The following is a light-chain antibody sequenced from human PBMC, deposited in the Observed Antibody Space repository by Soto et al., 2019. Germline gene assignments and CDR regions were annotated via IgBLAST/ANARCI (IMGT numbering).Light chain of an antibody. Sequence: EILLTQSPGPLSLSPGETATLSCRASQSVTSTYLAWYQQRPGQSPRLIIYGGSTRATGFPDRFSGGGSGTDFTLTISRLEPEDSAVYYCHCQQFDSSRIYSFGQGTKLEI. CDR1: QSVTSTY. CDR2: GGS. J-gene: IGKJ2*03. CDR3: QQFDSSRIYS. V-gene: IGKV3-20*01.